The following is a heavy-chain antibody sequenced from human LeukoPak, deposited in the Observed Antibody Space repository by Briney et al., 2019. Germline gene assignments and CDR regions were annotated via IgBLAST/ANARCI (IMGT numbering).Heavy chain of an antibody. CDR1: GGSISSYY. Sequence: SETLSLTCTVSGGSISSYYWSWIRQPAGKGLEWIGRIYTSGSTNYNPSLKSRVTMSVDTSKNQFSLKLSSVTAADTAVYYCARGRRSYYGSGSYSFDAFDIWGQGTMVTVSS. J-gene: IGHJ3*02. D-gene: IGHD3-10*01. V-gene: IGHV4-4*07. CDR2: IYTSGST. CDR3: ARGRRSYYGSGSYSFDAFDI.